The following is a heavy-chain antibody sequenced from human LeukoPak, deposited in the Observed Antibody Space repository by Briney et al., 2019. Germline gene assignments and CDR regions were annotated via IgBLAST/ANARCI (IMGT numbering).Heavy chain of an antibody. V-gene: IGHV1-69*13. CDR3: AMSRYYGSGPNWFDP. D-gene: IGHD3-10*01. J-gene: IGHJ5*02. CDR2: IIPIFGTA. Sequence: SVKVSCKASGGTFSSYAISWVRQAPGQGLEWMGGIIPIFGTANYAQKFQGRVTITADESTSTAYMELSSLRSEDTAVYYCAMSRYYGSGPNWFDPWGQGTLVTVSS. CDR1: GGTFSSYA.